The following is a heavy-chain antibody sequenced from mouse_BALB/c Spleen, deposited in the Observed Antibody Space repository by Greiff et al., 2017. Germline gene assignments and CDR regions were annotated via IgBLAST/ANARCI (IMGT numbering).Heavy chain of an antibody. CDR2: INPSTGYT. D-gene: IGHD1-2*01. CDR3: ARDYGNYCDY. Sequence: QVQLQQSGAELAKPGASVKMSCKASGYTFTSYWMQWVKQRPGQGLEWIGYINPSTGYTEYNQKFKDKATLTADKSSSTAYMQLSSLTSEDSAVYYCARDYGNYCDYWGQGTTLTVSS. CDR1: GYTFTSYW. J-gene: IGHJ2*01. V-gene: IGHV1-7*01.